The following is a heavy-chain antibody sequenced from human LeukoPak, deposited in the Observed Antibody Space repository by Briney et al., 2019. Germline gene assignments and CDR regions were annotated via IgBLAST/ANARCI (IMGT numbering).Heavy chain of an antibody. V-gene: IGHV3-66*01. D-gene: IGHD1-26*01. CDR3: AGPGPEGAMGAFDI. CDR1: GITVSSNY. CDR2: IYSGGST. Sequence: GGSLRLSCAASGITVSSNYMSWVRQAPGKGLECVSVIYSGGSTYYADSVKGRFTISRDNSKNTLYLQMNSLRAEDTAVYYCAGPGPEGAMGAFDIWGQGTMVTVSS. J-gene: IGHJ3*02.